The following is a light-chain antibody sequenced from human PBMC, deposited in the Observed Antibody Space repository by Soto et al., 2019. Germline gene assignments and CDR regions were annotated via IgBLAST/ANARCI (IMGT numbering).Light chain of an antibody. CDR1: QSVSSSY. CDR2: GAS. V-gene: IGKV3-20*01. Sequence: EIVLTQSPGTLSLSPGERATLSCRASQSVSSSYLAWYQQKPGQAPRLLIYGASSRATGIPDRFSGSGSGPDFPVTISRLEPENFAVYYCQQYGSSPSAFGPGTKVDIK. CDR3: QQYGSSPSA. J-gene: IGKJ3*01.